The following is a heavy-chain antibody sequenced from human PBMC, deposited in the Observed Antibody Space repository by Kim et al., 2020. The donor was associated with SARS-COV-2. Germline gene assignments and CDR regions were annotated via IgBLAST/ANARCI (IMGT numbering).Heavy chain of an antibody. CDR3: ARLGATQQTFDF. J-gene: IGHJ4*02. V-gene: IGHV1-46*01. D-gene: IGHD2-2*01. Sequence: YAQKCQGRVTMTRDTSTSTVSMALSSLGSEDTAVYYCARLGATQQTFDFWGQGTLVTVSS.